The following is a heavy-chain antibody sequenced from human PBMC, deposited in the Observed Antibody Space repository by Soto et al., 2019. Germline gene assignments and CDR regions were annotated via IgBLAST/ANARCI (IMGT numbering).Heavy chain of an antibody. CDR1: GFTFSSYA. Sequence: EVQLLESGGGLVQPGGSLRLSCAASGFTFSSYAMSWVRQAPGKGLEWVSAISGSGGSTYYADSVKGRFTISRDNSKNTLYLQMNSLRVEDTAVYYCAKANPYCSGGSCYYSYWYFDLWGRGTLVTVSS. CDR2: ISGSGGST. J-gene: IGHJ2*01. V-gene: IGHV3-23*01. CDR3: AKANPYCSGGSCYYSYWYFDL. D-gene: IGHD2-15*01.